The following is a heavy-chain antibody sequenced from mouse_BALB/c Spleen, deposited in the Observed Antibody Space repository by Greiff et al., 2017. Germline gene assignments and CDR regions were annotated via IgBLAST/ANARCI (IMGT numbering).Heavy chain of an antibody. V-gene: IGHV5-12-1*01. CDR2: ISSGGGST. CDR3: ARHGDYYGYYYAMDY. D-gene: IGHD1-2*01. J-gene: IGHJ4*01. Sequence: EVKLMESGGGLVKPGGSLKLSCAASGFAFSSYDMSWVRQTPEKRLEWVAYISSGGGSTYYPDTVKGRFTISRDNAKNTLYLQMSSLKSEDTAMYYCARHGDYYGYYYAMDYWGQGTSVTVSS. CDR1: GFAFSSYD.